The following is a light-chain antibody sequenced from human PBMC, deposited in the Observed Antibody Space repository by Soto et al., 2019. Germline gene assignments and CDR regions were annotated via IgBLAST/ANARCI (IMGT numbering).Light chain of an antibody. CDR3: QQYGTSPWT. CDR1: QSVTNDY. CDR2: GSS. V-gene: IGKV3-20*01. J-gene: IGKJ1*01. Sequence: DIVLTQSPVTLSMSPWERVTLSCKTSQSVTNDYLAWFQQKPRQAPRLLIYGSSSRATDIPDRFSGSGAGTDFTLTSNRLEPEDFAVYYCQQYGTSPWTFGQGTKVDIK.